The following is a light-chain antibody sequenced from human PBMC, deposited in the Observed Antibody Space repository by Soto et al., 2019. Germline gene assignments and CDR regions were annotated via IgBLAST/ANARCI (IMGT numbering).Light chain of an antibody. Sequence: DIQMTQSPSTLSASVVERVTITCRASQSISTYLAWYQQKPGKAPKLLIYKASSLESGVPSRFSGSGSGTEFTLTISSLQPDDFATYYCQQYNSYRWTFGLGTKVDNK. V-gene: IGKV1-5*03. J-gene: IGKJ1*01. CDR1: QSISTY. CDR2: KAS. CDR3: QQYNSYRWT.